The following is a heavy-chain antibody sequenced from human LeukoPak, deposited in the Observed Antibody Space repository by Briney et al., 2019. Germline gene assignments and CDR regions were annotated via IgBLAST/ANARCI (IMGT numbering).Heavy chain of an antibody. J-gene: IGHJ4*02. CDR1: GGSISNSDYY. V-gene: IGHV4-39*01. CDR3: ARYDGSGYYPYFDS. CDR2: IYYGGST. D-gene: IGHD3-22*01. Sequence: SEPLSLTCTVSGGSISNSDYYWGWIRQPPGEVLEWFVYIYYGGSTYSNASLKSRVTLSVDTSNNQFSLKLSSVTAADTAVYYCARYDGSGYYPYFDSWGQGSLVTVSS.